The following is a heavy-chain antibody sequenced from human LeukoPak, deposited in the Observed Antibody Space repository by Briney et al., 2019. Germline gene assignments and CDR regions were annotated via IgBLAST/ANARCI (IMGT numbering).Heavy chain of an antibody. D-gene: IGHD1-26*01. CDR1: GGSISSSSYY. CDR3: ARDFIWAYSWWEGLGDNYMDV. V-gene: IGHV4-39*02. CDR2: IYYSGST. J-gene: IGHJ6*03. Sequence: SETLSLTCTVSGGSISSSSYYWGWIRQPPGKGLEWIGSIYYSGSTYYNPSLKSRVTISVDTSKNQFSLKLSSVTAADTAVYYCARDFIWAYSWWEGLGDNYMDVWGKGTTVTVSS.